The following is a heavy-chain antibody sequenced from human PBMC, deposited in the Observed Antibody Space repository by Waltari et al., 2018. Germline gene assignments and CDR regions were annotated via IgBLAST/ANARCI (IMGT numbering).Heavy chain of an antibody. D-gene: IGHD5-12*01. J-gene: IGHJ3*02. CDR2: IIPIFGTA. CDR3: ARGGGYNSANAFDI. CDR1: GGTFSSYA. Sequence: QVQLVQSGAEVKKPGSSVKVSCKASGGTFSSYAISWVRQAPGQGLEWMGGIIPIFGTANYAQKFQGSFTITADESTSTAYMELSSLRSEDTAVYYCARGGGYNSANAFDIWGQGTMVTVSS. V-gene: IGHV1-69*13.